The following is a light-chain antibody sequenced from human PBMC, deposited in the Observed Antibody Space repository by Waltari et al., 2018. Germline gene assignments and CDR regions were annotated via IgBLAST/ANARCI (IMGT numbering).Light chain of an antibody. Sequence: EIVLTQSPATLSLSPGERATLSCRASQSVSSYLAWYQQKPGQAPRLLIYAASNRATGIPARFSGRGSGTDFTLTISSLEPEDFAVYYCQRRSNWPPPITFGQGTRLEIK. CDR3: QRRSNWPPPIT. J-gene: IGKJ5*01. V-gene: IGKV3-11*01. CDR2: AAS. CDR1: QSVSSY.